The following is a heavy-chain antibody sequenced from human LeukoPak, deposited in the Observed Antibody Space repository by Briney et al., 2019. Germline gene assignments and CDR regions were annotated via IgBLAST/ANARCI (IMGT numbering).Heavy chain of an antibody. Sequence: SSETLSLTCAVSGYSISSGYYWGWIRQPPGKGLEWIGSIYYSGSTYYNPSLKSRVTISVDTSKNQFSLKLSSVTAADTAVYYCARHWAVTPPFDYWGQGTLVTVSS. CDR2: IYYSGST. CDR1: GYSISSGYY. J-gene: IGHJ4*02. V-gene: IGHV4-38-2*01. D-gene: IGHD4-11*01. CDR3: ARHWAVTPPFDY.